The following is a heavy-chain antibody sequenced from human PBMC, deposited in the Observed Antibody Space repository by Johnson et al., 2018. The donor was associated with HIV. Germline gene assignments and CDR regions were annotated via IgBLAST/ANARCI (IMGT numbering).Heavy chain of an antibody. J-gene: IGHJ3*02. V-gene: IGHV3-30-3*01. D-gene: IGHD3-22*01. CDR2: ISYDGSNK. CDR1: GFTFSSYA. CDR3: ARDYYDTDFDI. Sequence: QVQLVESGGGVVQPGRSLRLSCAASGFTFSSYAMHWVRQAPGKGLEWVAVISYDGSNKYYADSVKGRFTISRDNSKNTLYLQMNSLRAEDTAVYYCARDYYDTDFDIWGQGTMVTVSS.